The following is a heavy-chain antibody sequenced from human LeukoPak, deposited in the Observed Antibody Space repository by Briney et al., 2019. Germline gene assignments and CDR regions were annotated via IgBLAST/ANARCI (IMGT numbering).Heavy chain of an antibody. CDR1: GFTVNSNY. CDR3: AKDQALSLSSSRALDY. D-gene: IGHD2-2*01. V-gene: IGHV3-23*01. CDR2: ISSSGGSP. J-gene: IGHJ4*02. Sequence: GGSLRLSCAASGFTVNSNYMNWVRQAPGKGLEWVSAISSSGGSPYYADSVNGRFTISRDNSKNTLYLQMNSLRAEDTALYYCAKDQALSLSSSRALDYWGQGTLVTVSS.